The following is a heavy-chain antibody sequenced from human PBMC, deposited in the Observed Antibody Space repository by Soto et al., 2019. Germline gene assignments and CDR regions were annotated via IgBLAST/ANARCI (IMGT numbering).Heavy chain of an antibody. J-gene: IGHJ4*02. CDR3: ARGVDIAAGDPVFDY. CDR2: IIPIFGTA. V-gene: IGHV1-69*13. D-gene: IGHD6-13*01. Sequence: SVKVSCKASGGTFSSYAISWVRQAPGQGLEWMGGIIPIFGTANYAQKFQGRVTITADESTSTAYMELSSLRSEDTAVYYCARGVDIAAGDPVFDYWGQGTLVTVSS. CDR1: GGTFSSYA.